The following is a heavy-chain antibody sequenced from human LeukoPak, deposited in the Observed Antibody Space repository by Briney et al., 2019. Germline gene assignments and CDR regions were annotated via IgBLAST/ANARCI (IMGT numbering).Heavy chain of an antibody. CDR2: ISYDGSNK. CDR3: ARGHKGLQV. V-gene: IGHV3-30-3*01. J-gene: IGHJ6*02. D-gene: IGHD3-16*01. Sequence: GRSLRLSCAASGFTFSSYAMHWVRQAPGKGLEWVAVISYDGSNKYYADSVKGRFTISRDNAKNSLHLEMNSLRAEDTAVYYCARGHKGLQVWGQGTTVTVSS. CDR1: GFTFSSYA.